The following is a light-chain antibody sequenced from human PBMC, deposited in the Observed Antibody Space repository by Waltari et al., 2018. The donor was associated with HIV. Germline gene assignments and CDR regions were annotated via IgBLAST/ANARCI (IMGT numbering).Light chain of an antibody. V-gene: IGKV4-1*01. J-gene: IGKJ4*01. CDR3: QQFYKSPVT. Sequence: DIVMTQSPDSLSVSLGERATINCRSSQSLLHSSNSKNALAWYQKKAGQPPELLSYWAPTRESGVPDRFSGSGSGTDSTITITNCQAEDVAIYECQQFYKSPVTFGGGTKVEI. CDR1: QSLLHSSNSKNA. CDR2: WAP.